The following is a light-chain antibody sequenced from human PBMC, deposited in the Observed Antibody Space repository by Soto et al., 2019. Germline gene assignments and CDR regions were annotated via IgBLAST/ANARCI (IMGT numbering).Light chain of an antibody. J-gene: IGKJ1*01. CDR3: QQYGTSPQT. V-gene: IGKV3-20*01. CDR2: DTS. Sequence: EIVLAQSPGTPSFSPGEIATPSCRASQSVTSNYLAWYQQKPGQAPGLLIYDTSTRASGVPDRFSGSGSGTEFTLTISRLEPEDFAVYYCQQYGTSPQTFGQGTKVDIK. CDR1: QSVTSNY.